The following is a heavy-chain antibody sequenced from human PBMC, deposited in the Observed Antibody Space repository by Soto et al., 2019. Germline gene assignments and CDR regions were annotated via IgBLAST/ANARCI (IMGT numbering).Heavy chain of an antibody. CDR2: MYFNEST. CDR1: GGSISSYF. J-gene: IGHJ3*02. Sequence: SETLSLTCTVSGGSISSYFLNWIRQAPGKGLEWIGYMYFNESTNYNPSLKSRVTISLDTSKSLFSLKLNSVTAADTAVYYCARDHKEAFDIWGQGTLVTVS. V-gene: IGHV4-59*01. CDR3: ARDHKEAFDI.